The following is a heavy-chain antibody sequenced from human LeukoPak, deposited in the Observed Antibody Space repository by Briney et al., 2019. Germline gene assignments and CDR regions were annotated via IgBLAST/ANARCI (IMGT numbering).Heavy chain of an antibody. D-gene: IGHD6-19*01. J-gene: IGHJ4*02. CDR3: ASSDSSGWYKY. CDR2: IYYSGST. CDR1: GDSISSYY. Sequence: PSETLSLTRTVSGDSISSYYWSWIRQPPGKGLEWIGYIYYSGSTNYNPSLKSRVTISVDTSKNQFSLKLSSVTAADTAVYYCASSDSSGWYKYWGQGTLVTVSS. V-gene: IGHV4-59*01.